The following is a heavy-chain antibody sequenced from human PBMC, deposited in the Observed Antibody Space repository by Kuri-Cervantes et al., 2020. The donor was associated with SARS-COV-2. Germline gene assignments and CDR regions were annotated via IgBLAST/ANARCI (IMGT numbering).Heavy chain of an antibody. CDR1: GGSLTNYY. D-gene: IGHD6-6*01. J-gene: IGHJ6*02. CDR2: IYYSGTT. CDR3: ARGAARPYYYYGMDV. Sequence: SETLSLTCTVSGGSLTNYYWTWIRQTPGKGLEWIGYIYYSGTTESNPSLKSRVTMSVDASKNQFSLRLSSVTAADTAVYYCARGAARPYYYYGMDVWGQGTTVTVSS. V-gene: IGHV4-59*12.